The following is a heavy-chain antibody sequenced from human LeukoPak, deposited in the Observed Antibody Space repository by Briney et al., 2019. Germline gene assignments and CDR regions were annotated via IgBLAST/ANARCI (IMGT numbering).Heavy chain of an antibody. V-gene: IGHV1-46*01. D-gene: IGHD6-19*01. CDR3: ARFGGWAAFFDY. CDR2: INPGGGST. Sequence: ASVKVSCKASGYTFTSYYIHWVRQAPGQGLEWMGLINPGGGSTNYAQKLQGRVTMTTDTSTSTAYMELRSLRSDDTAVYYCARFGGWAAFFDYWGQGTLVTVSS. CDR1: GYTFTSYY. J-gene: IGHJ4*02.